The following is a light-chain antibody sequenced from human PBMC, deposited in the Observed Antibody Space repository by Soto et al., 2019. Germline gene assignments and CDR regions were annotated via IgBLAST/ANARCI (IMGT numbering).Light chain of an antibody. CDR2: YDD. CDR3: AVWDDSLNGPV. V-gene: IGLV1-36*01. CDR1: RSNIGDNA. J-gene: IGLJ2*01. Sequence: QSVLTQPPSVSEAPGQRVTISCSGSRSNIGDNAVNWYQQLPGKAPKLLIYYDDLLPSGVSDRFSGSKSGTSASLVISGLQSEDEADYYCAVWDDSLNGPVFGGGTKLTVL.